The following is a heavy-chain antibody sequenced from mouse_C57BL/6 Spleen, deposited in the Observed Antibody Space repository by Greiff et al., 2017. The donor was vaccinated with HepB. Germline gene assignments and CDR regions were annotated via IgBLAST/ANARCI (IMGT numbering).Heavy chain of an antibody. Sequence: QVQLKESGPGLVQPSQSLSITCTVSGFSLTSYGVHWVRQSPGKGLEWLGVIWRGGSTDYNAAFMSRLSITKDNSKSQVFFKMNSLQADDTAIYYCAKSPHYYGSSYRYFDVWGTGTTVTVSS. CDR2: IWRGGST. D-gene: IGHD1-1*01. CDR3: AKSPHYYGSSYRYFDV. V-gene: IGHV2-5*01. CDR1: GFSLTSYG. J-gene: IGHJ1*03.